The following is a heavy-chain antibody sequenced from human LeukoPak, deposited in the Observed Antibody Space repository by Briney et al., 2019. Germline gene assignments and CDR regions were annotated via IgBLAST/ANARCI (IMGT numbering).Heavy chain of an antibody. D-gene: IGHD2-2*02. J-gene: IGHJ6*03. Sequence: PGGSLRLSRAASGFTVSSNYMSWVRQAPGKGLEWVSVIYSGGSTYHADSVKGRFTISRDNSKNTLYLQMNSLRAEDTAVYYCARVASVPTTIRYYYYMDVWGKGTTVTVSS. CDR2: IYSGGST. V-gene: IGHV3-53*01. CDR1: GFTVSSNY. CDR3: ARVASVPTTIRYYYYMDV.